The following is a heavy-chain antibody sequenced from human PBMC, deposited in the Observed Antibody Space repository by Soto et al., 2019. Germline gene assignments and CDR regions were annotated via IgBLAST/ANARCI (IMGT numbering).Heavy chain of an antibody. J-gene: IGHJ4*02. V-gene: IGHV1-69*13. Sequence: GASVKVSRKASGGTFSSYAISWVRQAPGQGLEWMGGIIPIFGTANYAQKFQGRVTITADESTSTAYMELSSLRSEDTAVYYCARSRRRDGYSGDFDYWGQGTLVTVS. CDR3: ARSRRRDGYSGDFDY. CDR2: IIPIFGTA. CDR1: GGTFSSYA. D-gene: IGHD4-4*01.